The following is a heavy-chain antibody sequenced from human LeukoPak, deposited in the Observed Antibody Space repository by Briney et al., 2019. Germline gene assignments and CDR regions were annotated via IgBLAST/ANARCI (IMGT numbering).Heavy chain of an antibody. D-gene: IGHD2-2*01. CDR1: GGVFTTYA. J-gene: IGHJ4*02. V-gene: IGHV1-69*11. CDR2: IIPFLGTT. CDR3: ARDVLPFRCSSTSCYGDGKLTSMLRPAADY. Sequence: ASVKVSCKASGGVFTTYAISWVRQAPGQGLEWMGSIIPFLGTTNYAQKFQGRVTITADEPTRTAYMELSSLRSEDTAVYYCARDVLPFRCSSTSCYGDGKLTSMLRPAADYWGQGTLVTVSS.